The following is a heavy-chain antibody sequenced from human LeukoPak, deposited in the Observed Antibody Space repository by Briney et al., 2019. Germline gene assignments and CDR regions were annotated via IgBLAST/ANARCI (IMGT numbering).Heavy chain of an antibody. V-gene: IGHV1-58*02. CDR3: AADPGLTGTTSDDAFDI. J-gene: IGHJ3*02. CDR2: IVVGSGNT. Sequence: GTSVKVSCKASGFTFTSSAMQWVRQARGQRLEWIGWIVVGSGNTNYAQKFQERVTITRDMSTSTAYMELSSLRSEDTAVYYCAADPGLTGTTSDDAFDIWGQGTMVTVSS. CDR1: GFTFTSSA. D-gene: IGHD1-7*01.